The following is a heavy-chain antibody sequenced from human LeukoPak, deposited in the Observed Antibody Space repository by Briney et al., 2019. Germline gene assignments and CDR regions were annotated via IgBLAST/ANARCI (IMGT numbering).Heavy chain of an antibody. CDR1: GFTFSNYN. D-gene: IGHD2-21*01. CDR2: ISTGGSYT. Sequence: GGSLRLSCAASGFTFSNYNMNWVRQAPGQGLEWVSSISTGGSYTHYADSLKGRFTISRDNAKNSLYLQMNSLRAEDTAVYYCAICGGGACHKGYSDHWGQGTLVTVSS. J-gene: IGHJ4*02. CDR3: AICGGGACHKGYSDH. V-gene: IGHV3-21*01.